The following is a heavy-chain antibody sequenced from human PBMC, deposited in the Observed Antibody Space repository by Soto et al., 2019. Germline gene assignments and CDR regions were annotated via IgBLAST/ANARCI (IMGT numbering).Heavy chain of an antibody. CDR3: ARHTGYSSGKRWFDP. J-gene: IGHJ5*02. CDR1: GGSISSGSYF. D-gene: IGHD6-19*01. Sequence: SATLSLTCTVSGGSISSGSYFWGWIRQPPGKGLEWIGSIYYSGSTSYNPSLRSRVTMSVDTSKNQFSLKLSSVSAADTAVYYCARHTGYSSGKRWFDPWGQGTLVTVSS. V-gene: IGHV4-39*01. CDR2: IYYSGST.